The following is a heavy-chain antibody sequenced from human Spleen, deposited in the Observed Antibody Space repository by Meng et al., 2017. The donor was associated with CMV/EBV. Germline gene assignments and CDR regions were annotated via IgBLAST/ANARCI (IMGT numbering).Heavy chain of an antibody. V-gene: IGHV1-46*01. Sequence: ASVKVSCKAYGYTLSMYNIHWVRQAPGQGLEWIGIINPSGGLTSLAQKFEGRVTMTGDTSASTVSLEVSSLRFDDTAVYYCARGGKSGSYPSPLDFWGQGTLVTVSS. D-gene: IGHD1-26*01. J-gene: IGHJ4*02. CDR3: ARGGKSGSYPSPLDF. CDR2: INPSGGLT. CDR1: GYTLSMYN.